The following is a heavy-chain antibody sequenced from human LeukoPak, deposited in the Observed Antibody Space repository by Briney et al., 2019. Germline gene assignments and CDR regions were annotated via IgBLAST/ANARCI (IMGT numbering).Heavy chain of an antibody. CDR3: ARGSYYDFSTGAFDI. Sequence: PGGSLRLPCAASGFTFSDYYMSWIRQAPGKGLEWVSYISSSGSTIYYADSVKGRFTISRDNAKNSLYLQMNSLRAEDTAVYYCARGSYYDFSTGAFDIWGQGTMVTVSS. J-gene: IGHJ3*02. V-gene: IGHV3-11*01. CDR2: ISSSGSTI. D-gene: IGHD3-3*01. CDR1: GFTFSDYY.